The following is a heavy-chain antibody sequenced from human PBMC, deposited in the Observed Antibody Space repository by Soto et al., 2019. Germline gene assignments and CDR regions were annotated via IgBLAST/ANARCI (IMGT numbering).Heavy chain of an antibody. CDR2: ISGSGGST. CDR3: AKGSPGTYRRIRFDY. J-gene: IGHJ4*02. CDR1: GFTFSSYA. V-gene: IGHV3-23*01. Sequence: GGSLRLSCAASGFTFSSYAMSWVRQVPGKGLEWVSAISGSGGSTYYADSVKGRFTISRDNSKNTLYLQMNSLRAEDTAVYYCAKGSPGTYRRIRFDYWGQGTLVTVSS. D-gene: IGHD1-1*01.